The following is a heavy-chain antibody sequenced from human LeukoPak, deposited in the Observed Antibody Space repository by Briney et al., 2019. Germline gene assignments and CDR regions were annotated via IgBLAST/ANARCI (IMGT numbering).Heavy chain of an antibody. CDR1: GFTFGDYG. J-gene: IGHJ4*02. V-gene: IGHV3-49*03. CDR2: IRSKAYGGTT. Sequence: GGSLRLSCTVSGFTFGDYGMSWFRQAPGKGLEWVGFIRSKAYGGTTECAASVKGRFTISRDDSKSIAYLQMNSLKTEDTAVYYCTRSRRVYCGGDCYSFDYWGQGTLVTVSS. CDR3: TRSRRVYCGGDCYSFDY. D-gene: IGHD2-21*02.